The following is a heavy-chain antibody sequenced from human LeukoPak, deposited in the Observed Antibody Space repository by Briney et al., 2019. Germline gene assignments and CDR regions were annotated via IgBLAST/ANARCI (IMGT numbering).Heavy chain of an antibody. CDR3: ARDVARYCSGGSCGGDAFDI. V-gene: IGHV4-34*01. J-gene: IGHJ3*02. Sequence: SETLSLTCAVYGGSFSGYYWSWIRQPPGKGLEWIGEINHSGSTNYNPSLKSRVTISVDTSKNQFSLKLSSVTAADTAVYYCARDVARYCSGGSCGGDAFDIWGQGTMVTVS. CDR2: INHSGST. CDR1: GGSFSGYY. D-gene: IGHD2-15*01.